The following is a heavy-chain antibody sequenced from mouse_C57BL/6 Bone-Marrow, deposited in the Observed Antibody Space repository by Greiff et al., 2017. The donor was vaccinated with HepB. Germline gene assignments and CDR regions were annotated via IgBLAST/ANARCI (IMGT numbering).Heavy chain of an antibody. CDR1: GFTFSSYA. CDR2: ISDGGSYT. D-gene: IGHD1-1*01. CDR3: ARGGITTVVPLDY. Sequence: EVKLMESGGGLVKPGGSLKLSCAASGFTFSSYAMSWVRQTPEKRLEWVATISDGGSYTYYPDNVKGRFTISRDNAKNNLYLQMSHLKSEDTAMYYCARGGITTVVPLDYWGQGTSVTVSS. V-gene: IGHV5-4*03. J-gene: IGHJ4*01.